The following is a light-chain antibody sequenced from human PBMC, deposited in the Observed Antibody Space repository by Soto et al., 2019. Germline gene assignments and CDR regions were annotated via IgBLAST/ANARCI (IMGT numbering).Light chain of an antibody. Sequence: DIVMTQSPDSLAVSLGERATINCKSNQSVLYNSNDKNYLAWYQQRPGQPPALLIYWASTRASGVPDRFSGSGSGTDFALTISSLQAEDGALYFCQQYYLTPYTFGQGTKLEI. CDR2: WAS. CDR3: QQYYLTPYT. CDR1: QSVLYNSNDKNY. V-gene: IGKV4-1*01. J-gene: IGKJ2*01.